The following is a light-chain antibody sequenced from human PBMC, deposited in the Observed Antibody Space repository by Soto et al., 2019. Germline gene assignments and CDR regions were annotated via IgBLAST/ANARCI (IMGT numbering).Light chain of an antibody. CDR2: GVS. J-gene: IGKJ2*01. V-gene: IGKV3-15*01. CDR1: ESPFGF. CDR3: QSYNDWTFA. Sequence: DIVLTQSPATLSVSPGDTVTLSCRASESPFGFLAWYQQKPGQAPRLLMYGVSTRATGIPARFSGGGSATDFTLTISSLQSEDSDFYFCQSYNDWTFASGLGNRLEI.